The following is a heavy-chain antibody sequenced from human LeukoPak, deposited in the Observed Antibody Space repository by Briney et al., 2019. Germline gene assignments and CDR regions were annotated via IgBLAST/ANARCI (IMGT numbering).Heavy chain of an antibody. D-gene: IGHD3-10*01. Sequence: KAWETLSLTCTVSGGSISSYYWSWIRQPPGKGLEWIGYIYYSGSTKYNPSLKSRVTISVDTSKNQFSLKLSSVTAADTAVYYCARYYGLGSYYWFDPWREATLVTVSS. CDR2: IYYSGST. V-gene: IGHV4-59*01. CDR1: GGSISSYY. J-gene: IGHJ5*02. CDR3: ARYYGLGSYYWFDP.